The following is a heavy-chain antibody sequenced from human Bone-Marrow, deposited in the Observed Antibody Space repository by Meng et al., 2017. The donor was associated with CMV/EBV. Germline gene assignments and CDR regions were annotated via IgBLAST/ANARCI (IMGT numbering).Heavy chain of an antibody. CDR2: ISAYNGNT. Sequence: ASVKVSCKASGYTFSSYGISWVRQAPGQGLEWMGWISAYNGNTNFAQKLQGRVTMTTDTSTSTAYWELRSLRSDDTAVYYCARDPDCSSTNCYKSSYGMDVWGQGSTVNVSS. J-gene: IGHJ6*02. CDR1: GYTFSSYG. V-gene: IGHV1-18*01. D-gene: IGHD2-2*02. CDR3: ARDPDCSSTNCYKSSYGMDV.